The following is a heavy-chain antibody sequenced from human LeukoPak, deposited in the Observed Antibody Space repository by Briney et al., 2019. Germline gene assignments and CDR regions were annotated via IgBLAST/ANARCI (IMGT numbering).Heavy chain of an antibody. J-gene: IGHJ5*02. CDR3: ARPLQPYCSGGSCYSNWFDP. D-gene: IGHD2-15*01. CDR1: GFTFSSYA. Sequence: PGRSLRLSRAASGFTFSSYAMHWVRQAPGKGLEGVAGISYDGSNKYYADSVKGRFTISRDNSKNTLYLQMNSLRAEDTAVYYCARPLQPYCSGGSCYSNWFDPWGQGTLVTVSS. CDR2: ISYDGSNK. V-gene: IGHV3-30-3*01.